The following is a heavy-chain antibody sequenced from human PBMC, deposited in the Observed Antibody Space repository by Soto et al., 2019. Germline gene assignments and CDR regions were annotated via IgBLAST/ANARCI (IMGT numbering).Heavy chain of an antibody. CDR2: IYWDDGK. CDR3: PHARHPYCYYGMDV. V-gene: IGHV2-5*02. CDR1: GFSLSTSGVG. Sequence: QITLKESGPTLVKPTQTLTLTCTFSGFSLSTSGVGVGWIRQPPGKALEWLALIYWDDGKRYSPSLKSRLTITKDTSKNQVVLTMTNMDPVDTATYYCPHARHPYCYYGMDVWGQGTTVTVSS. J-gene: IGHJ6*02.